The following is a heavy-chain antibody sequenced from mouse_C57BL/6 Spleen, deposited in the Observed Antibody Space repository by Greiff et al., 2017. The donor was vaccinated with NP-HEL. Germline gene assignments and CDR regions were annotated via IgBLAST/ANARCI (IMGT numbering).Heavy chain of an antibody. CDR1: GYAFSSYW. J-gene: IGHJ1*03. CDR3: ARSWGSQGYFDV. CDR2: IYPGDGDT. Sequence: VQVVESGAELVKPGASVKISCKASGYAFSSYWMNWVKQRPGKGLEWIGQIYPGDGDTNYNGKFKGKATLTADKSSSTAYMQLSSLTSEDSAVYFCARSWGSQGYFDVWGTGTTVTVSS. V-gene: IGHV1-80*01.